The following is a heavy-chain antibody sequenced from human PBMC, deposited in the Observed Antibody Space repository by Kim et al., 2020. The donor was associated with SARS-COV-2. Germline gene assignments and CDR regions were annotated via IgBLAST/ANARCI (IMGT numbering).Heavy chain of an antibody. J-gene: IGHJ2*01. V-gene: IGHV4-39*01. D-gene: IGHD3-3*01. CDR2: IYYSGST. CDR1: GGSISSSSYY. CDR3: ARSLFGSGYYNNWYFVL. Sequence: SETLSLTCTVSGGSISSSSYYWGWIRQPPGKGLEWIGSIYYSGSTYYNPSLKSRVTISVDTSKNQFSLKLSSVTAADTAVYYCARSLFGSGYYNNWYFVLWGRSSLVTVSS.